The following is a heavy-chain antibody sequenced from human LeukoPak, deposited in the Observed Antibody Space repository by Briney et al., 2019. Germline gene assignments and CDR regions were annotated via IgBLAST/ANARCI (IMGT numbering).Heavy chain of an antibody. J-gene: IGHJ5*02. Sequence: SETLSLTCTVSGGSFSSSSHYWGWIRPPPGKGLEWIGSIYYSGSTYYNPSLKSRVTISVDTSKTQFSLKLSSMTAADTAVYYCAAYSSSHNWFDPWGRGTLVTVSS. V-gene: IGHV4-39*01. D-gene: IGHD6-13*01. CDR2: IYYSGST. CDR3: AAYSSSHNWFDP. CDR1: GGSFSSSSHY.